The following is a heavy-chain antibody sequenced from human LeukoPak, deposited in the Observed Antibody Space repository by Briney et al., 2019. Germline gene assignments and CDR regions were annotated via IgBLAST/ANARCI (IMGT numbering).Heavy chain of an antibody. CDR1: GYRFTSYW. CDR2: IYAGDSNT. CDR3: ARLGGDLYCTSTRCFYDY. V-gene: IGHV5-51*01. J-gene: IGHJ4*02. D-gene: IGHD2-2*01. Sequence: GESLKISCKGSGYRFTSYWIGWVRRMPGKGLEGMGLIYAGDSNTRYRPSFQGQVTISVDKSISTAYLQWSSLKASDTAMYYCARLGGDLYCTSTRCFYDYWGQGTLVTVSP.